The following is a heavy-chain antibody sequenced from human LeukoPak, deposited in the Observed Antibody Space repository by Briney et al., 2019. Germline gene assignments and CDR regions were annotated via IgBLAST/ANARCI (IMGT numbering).Heavy chain of an antibody. Sequence: SVKVSCKASGGTFSSYAISWVRQAPGQGLEWMGRIIPILGIANYAQKFQGRVTITADKSTSTAYMELRSLRSDDTAVYYCARDGPGRKDTYYDFWSGYYPNWFDPWGQGTLVTVSS. CDR3: ARDGPGRKDTYYDFWSGYYPNWFDP. CDR2: IIPILGIA. J-gene: IGHJ5*02. CDR1: GGTFSSYA. D-gene: IGHD3-3*01. V-gene: IGHV1-69*04.